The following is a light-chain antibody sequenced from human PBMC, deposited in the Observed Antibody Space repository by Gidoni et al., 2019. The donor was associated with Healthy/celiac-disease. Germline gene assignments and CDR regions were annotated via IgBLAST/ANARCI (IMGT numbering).Light chain of an antibody. CDR3: QQYNNWPPKVT. J-gene: IGKJ4*01. Sequence: EIVMTQSPATLSVSPGERATLSCRASQSVRSNLAWYQQKPGQAPRLLIYGASTRATGIPARFSGSGSGTEFTLTISSLQSEDFAVYYCQQYNNWPPKVTFGGGTKVEIK. CDR2: GAS. CDR1: QSVRSN. V-gene: IGKV3-15*01.